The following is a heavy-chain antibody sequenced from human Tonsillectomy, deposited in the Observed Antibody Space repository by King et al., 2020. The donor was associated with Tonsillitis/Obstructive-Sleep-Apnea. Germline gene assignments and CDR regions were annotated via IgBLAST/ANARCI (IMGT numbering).Heavy chain of an antibody. Sequence: VQLVESGGGLVQPGGSLRLSCAASGFTVSSKYMTWVRQAPGKGLERVSVIYSGGSTYYADSVKGRFSISRDNSKNTLYLQMNSLRAEDTAVYYCARGFSYDPIDYWGQGTLVTVSS. V-gene: IGHV3-66*01. CDR1: GFTVSSKY. D-gene: IGHD5-18*01. J-gene: IGHJ4*02. CDR2: IYSGGST. CDR3: ARGFSYDPIDY.